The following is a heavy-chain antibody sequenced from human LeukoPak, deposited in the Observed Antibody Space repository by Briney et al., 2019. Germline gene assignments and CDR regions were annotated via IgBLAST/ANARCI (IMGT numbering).Heavy chain of an antibody. D-gene: IGHD6-13*01. Sequence: SETLSLTCTVSGGSISSYYWSWIRQPVGKGLEWIGRIHTSGSTNYNPSLKSRVTMSVDTSKNQFSLKLSSVTAADTAVYYCARKSSSRDWFDPWGQGTLVTVSS. CDR3: ARKSSSRDWFDP. CDR2: IHTSGST. CDR1: GGSISSYY. J-gene: IGHJ5*02. V-gene: IGHV4-4*07.